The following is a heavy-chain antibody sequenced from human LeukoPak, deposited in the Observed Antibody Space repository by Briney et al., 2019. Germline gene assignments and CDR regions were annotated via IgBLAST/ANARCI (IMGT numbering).Heavy chain of an antibody. D-gene: IGHD2-21*02. J-gene: IGHJ2*01. Sequence: SETLSLTCAVHGGSFSGYYWSWIRQPPGKGLEWIGEINHSGSTNYNPSLKSRVTISVDTSKNQFSLKLSSVTAADTAVYYCARGLIVVVAAIYRYFDLWGRGTLVTVSS. V-gene: IGHV4-34*01. CDR2: INHSGST. CDR1: GGSFSGYY. CDR3: ARGLIVVVAAIYRYFDL.